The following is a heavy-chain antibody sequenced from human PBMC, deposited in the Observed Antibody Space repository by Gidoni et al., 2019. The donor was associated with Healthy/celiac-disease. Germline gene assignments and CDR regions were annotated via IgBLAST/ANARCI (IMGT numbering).Heavy chain of an antibody. V-gene: IGHV3-7*01. D-gene: IGHD3-3*01. Sequence: EVQLVESGGGLVQPGGSLRISCAASGFTFSSYWMSWVRQAPGKGLECVANIKQDGSEKYYVDSVKGRFTISRDNAKNSLYLQMNSLRAEDTAVYYCARVVLRFLAGWFDPWGQGTLVTVSS. CDR3: ARVVLRFLAGWFDP. CDR2: IKQDGSEK. J-gene: IGHJ5*02. CDR1: GFTFSSYW.